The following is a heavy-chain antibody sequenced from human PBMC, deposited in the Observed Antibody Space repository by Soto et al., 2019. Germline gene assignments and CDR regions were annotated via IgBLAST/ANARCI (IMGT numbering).Heavy chain of an antibody. D-gene: IGHD3-9*01. CDR2: ISAYNGNT. CDR3: VRDPPPVDYDILTGYYSSDDY. CDR1: GYTFTSYG. Sequence: ASVKVSCKASGYTFTSYGISWVRQAPGQGLEWMGWISAYNGNTNYAQKLQGKVTMTTDKSTSTAYMELRSLRSDDTAVYYFVRDPPPVDYDILTGYYSSDDYWGQGTLVTVSS. J-gene: IGHJ4*02. V-gene: IGHV1-18*01.